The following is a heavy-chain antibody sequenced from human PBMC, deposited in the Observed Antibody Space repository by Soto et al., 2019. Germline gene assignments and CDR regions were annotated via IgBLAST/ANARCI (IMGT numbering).Heavy chain of an antibody. CDR1: GFTFSSYG. D-gene: IGHD6-6*01. Sequence: GGSLRLSCAASGFTFSSYGMHWVRQAPGKGLEWVAVISYDGSNKYYADSVKGRFTISRDNSKNTLYLQMNSLRAEDTAVYYCAKDQGYSSSSVGAYYFDYWGQGTLVTVSS. CDR3: AKDQGYSSSSVGAYYFDY. V-gene: IGHV3-30*18. CDR2: ISYDGSNK. J-gene: IGHJ4*02.